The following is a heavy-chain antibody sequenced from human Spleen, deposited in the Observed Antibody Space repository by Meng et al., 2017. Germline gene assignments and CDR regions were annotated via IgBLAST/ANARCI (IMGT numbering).Heavy chain of an antibody. CDR1: GGPISSYNW. J-gene: IGHJ5*02. CDR3: VRNEGYSFGA. D-gene: IGHD2-21*01. V-gene: IGHV4-4*02. CDR2: ISQGSGRT. Sequence: QVELQVWGPGLVKPSGTLSLTRAFPGGPISSYNWWTWVRQSPGKGLEWIGEISQGSGRTNYNPSLKSRVTISLDKSKNQFSLNVNSVTAADTAVYYCVRNEGYSFGAWGQGTLVTVSS.